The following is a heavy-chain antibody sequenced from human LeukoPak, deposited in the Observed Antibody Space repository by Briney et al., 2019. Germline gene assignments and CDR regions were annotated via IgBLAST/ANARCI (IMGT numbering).Heavy chain of an antibody. CDR3: AKDTSGPDAFDI. CDR1: GSTFSSYG. J-gene: IGHJ3*02. CDR2: IRYDGSNK. V-gene: IGHV3-30*02. D-gene: IGHD6-25*01. Sequence: GGSLRLSCAASGSTFSSYGMHWVRQAPGKGLEWVAFIRYDGSNKYYADSVKGRFTISRDNSKNTLYLQMNSLRAEDTAVYYCAKDTSGPDAFDIWGQGTMVTVSS.